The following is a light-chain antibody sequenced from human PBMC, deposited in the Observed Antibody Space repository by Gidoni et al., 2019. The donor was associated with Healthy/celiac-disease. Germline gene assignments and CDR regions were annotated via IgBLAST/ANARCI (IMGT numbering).Light chain of an antibody. CDR3: CSYAGIPWV. CDR1: RSDVGSYNL. CDR2: EGS. J-gene: IGLJ3*02. V-gene: IGLV2-23*01. Sequence: QSALTQPAPASGSPGQSIPIACTGTRSDVGSYNLVSWYQQHPGKAPTLMIYEGSKPPPGVSHRFSGPQSGNPASLTSSGLQAEDEADYYCCSYAGIPWVFGGGTQLTVL.